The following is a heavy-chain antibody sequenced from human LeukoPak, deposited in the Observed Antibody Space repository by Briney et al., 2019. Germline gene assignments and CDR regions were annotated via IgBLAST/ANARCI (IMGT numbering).Heavy chain of an antibody. CDR1: GFTFSSYS. CDR2: ISSSSSYI. J-gene: IGHJ6*03. Sequence: KTGGSLRLSCAASGFTFSSYSMNWVRHAPGKGLEWVSSISSSSSYIYYADSVKGRFTISRDNAKNSLYLQMNSLRAEDTAVYYCARGSGYYYYMDVWGKGTTVTVSS. V-gene: IGHV3-21*01. CDR3: ARGSGYYYYMDV. D-gene: IGHD3-10*01.